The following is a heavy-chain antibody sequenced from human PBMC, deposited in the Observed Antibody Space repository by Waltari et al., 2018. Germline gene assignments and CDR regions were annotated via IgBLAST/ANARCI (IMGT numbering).Heavy chain of an antibody. CDR1: GFTFSSYS. Sequence: EAQLLESGGGLVQPGGSLRLSCAASGFTFSSYSMNWVRQAPGKGLEWVSSISSSSSYIYYADSVKGRFTISRDNAKNSLYLQMNSLRAEDTAVYYCARDMGFDDSSGYYRDAFDIWGQGTMVTVSS. J-gene: IGHJ3*02. CDR2: ISSSSSYI. D-gene: IGHD3-22*01. CDR3: ARDMGFDDSSGYYRDAFDI. V-gene: IGHV3-21*01.